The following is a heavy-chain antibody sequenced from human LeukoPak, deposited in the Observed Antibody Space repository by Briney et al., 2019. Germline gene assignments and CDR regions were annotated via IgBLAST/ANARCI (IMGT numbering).Heavy chain of an antibody. CDR3: ARRPMIVVVTKYNWFDP. CDR1: DEFFSGFY. D-gene: IGHD3-22*01. J-gene: IGHJ5*02. V-gene: IGHV4-34*01. CDR2: INHSGST. Sequence: PSETLSLTCNVSDEFFSGFYWSWIRQPPGKGLEWIGDINHSGSTNYNPSLKSRVTISVDTSKNQFSLKLSSVTAADTAVYYCARRPMIVVVTKYNWFDPWGQGTLVTVSS.